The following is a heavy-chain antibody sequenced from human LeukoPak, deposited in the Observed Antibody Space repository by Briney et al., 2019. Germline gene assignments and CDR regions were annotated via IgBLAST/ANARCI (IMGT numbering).Heavy chain of an antibody. CDR3: VRDGDYHLY. CDR2: INTGGST. Sequence: PGGSLRLSCAASGFTVRSNYMTWVRQAPGKGLEWASVINTGGSTYYADSVKGRFTISRDDSKNTLYLQMNSLRAEDTAVYYCVRDGDYHLYWGQGTLVTVSS. V-gene: IGHV3-53*01. D-gene: IGHD4-17*01. CDR1: GFTVRSNY. J-gene: IGHJ4*02.